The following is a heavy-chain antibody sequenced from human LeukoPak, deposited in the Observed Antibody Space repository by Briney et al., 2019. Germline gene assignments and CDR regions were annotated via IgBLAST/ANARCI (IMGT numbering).Heavy chain of an antibody. CDR2: IRYDGSNK. V-gene: IGHV3-30*02. D-gene: IGHD5-18*01. J-gene: IGHJ6*03. CDR1: GFTFSSYG. CDR3: ARDQWLQSYHYMDV. Sequence: GGSLRLSCAASGFTFSSYGMHWVRQAPGKGLEWVAFIRYDGSNKYYADSVKGRFTISRDNAKNSLYLQMNSLRAEDTAVYYCARDQWLQSYHYMDVWGKGTTVTVSS.